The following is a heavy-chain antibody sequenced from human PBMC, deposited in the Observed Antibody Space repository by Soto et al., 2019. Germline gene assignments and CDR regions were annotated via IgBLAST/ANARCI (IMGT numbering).Heavy chain of an antibody. CDR1: GYTFSDYY. V-gene: IGHV1-2*02. J-gene: IGHJ5*02. D-gene: IGHD3-22*01. Sequence: QVQVEQSGAEVKKPGASVKVSCKTSGYTFSDYYMHWVRQAPGQGLEWMGWINRNSGNTDYAQKFRGRVTMTRDTSITTAYMELTSPRSDDTAIYYCARDLRGYTTWFDPWGQGILVTVSS. CDR3: ARDLRGYTTWFDP. CDR2: INRNSGNT.